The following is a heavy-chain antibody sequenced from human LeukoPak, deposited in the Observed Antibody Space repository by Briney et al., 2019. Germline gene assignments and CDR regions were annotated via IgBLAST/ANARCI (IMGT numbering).Heavy chain of an antibody. Sequence: AGGSLRLSCTASGFTFSRYAMHWLRQAPGKGLEWVAVAAYDGSNKYPADSLKGRFTISRDNSKNTLFLEMNSLRPEDTAVYYCAKYAGAGAYDRHNEFDSWGQGTLVTVSS. CDR2: AAYDGSNK. V-gene: IGHV3-30*18. CDR3: AKYAGAGAYDRHNEFDS. D-gene: IGHD3-22*01. CDR1: GFTFSRYA. J-gene: IGHJ4*02.